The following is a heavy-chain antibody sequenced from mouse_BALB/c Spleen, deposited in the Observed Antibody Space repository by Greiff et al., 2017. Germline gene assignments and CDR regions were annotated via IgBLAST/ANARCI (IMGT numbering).Heavy chain of an antibody. V-gene: IGHV5-6-5*01. D-gene: IGHD2-4*01. CDR1: GFTFSSYA. CDR2: ISSGGST. CDR3: ARVIYYDYDEGGFAY. Sequence: EVKLVESGGGLVKPGGSLKLSCAASGFTFSSYAMSWVRQTPEKRLEWVASISSGGSTYYPDSVKGRFTISRDNARNILYLQMSSLRSEDTAMYYCARVIYYDYDEGGFAYWGQGTLVTVSA. J-gene: IGHJ3*01.